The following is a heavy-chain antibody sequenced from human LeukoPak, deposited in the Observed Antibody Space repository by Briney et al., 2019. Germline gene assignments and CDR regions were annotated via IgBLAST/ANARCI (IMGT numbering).Heavy chain of an antibody. V-gene: IGHV1-18*01. CDR3: ARSGGNWFDP. Sequence: ASVKVSCKASSYSFNRYGISWVRQAPGQGLEWMGWISGYNGNTNYAQKFLGRVSMTTDTSTSTAYMELRSLRSDDTAVYYCARSGGNWFDPWGQGTLVTVSS. J-gene: IGHJ5*02. CDR1: SYSFNRYG. CDR2: ISGYNGNT. D-gene: IGHD3-10*01.